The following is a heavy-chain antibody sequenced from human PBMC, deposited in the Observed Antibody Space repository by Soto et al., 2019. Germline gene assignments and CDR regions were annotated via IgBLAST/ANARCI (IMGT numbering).Heavy chain of an antibody. J-gene: IGHJ6*02. CDR2: IDWDDDK. V-gene: IGHV2-70*01. Sequence: SGPTLVNPTQTLTLTCTFSGFSLSTSGMCVSWIRQPPGKALEWLALIDWDDDKYYSTSLKTRLTISKDTSKNQVVLTMTNMDPVDTATYYCARATSEYSSYYYYYGMDVWGQGTLVTVSS. D-gene: IGHD6-6*01. CDR3: ARATSEYSSYYYYYGMDV. CDR1: GFSLSTSGMC.